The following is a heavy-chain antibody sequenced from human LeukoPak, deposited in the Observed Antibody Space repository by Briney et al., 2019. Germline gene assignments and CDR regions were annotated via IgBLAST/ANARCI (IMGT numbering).Heavy chain of an antibody. CDR2: INHSGST. CDR3: ACIAVAGTDY. D-gene: IGHD6-19*01. CDR1: GGSFRGYY. V-gene: IGHV4-34*01. Sequence: PSETLSLTCAVYGGSFRGYYWSWIRQPPGKGLEWIGEINHSGSTNYNPSLKSRVTISVDTSKNQFSLKLSSVTAADTAVYYCACIAVAGTDYWGQGTLVTVSS. J-gene: IGHJ4*02.